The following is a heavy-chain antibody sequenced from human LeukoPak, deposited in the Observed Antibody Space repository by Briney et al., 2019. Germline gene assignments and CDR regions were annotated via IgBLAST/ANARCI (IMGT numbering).Heavy chain of an antibody. Sequence: PSETLSLTCTVSGGSISSGSYYWSWIRQPAGKGLEWIGRIYTSGSTNYNPSLKSRVTISVDTSKNQFSLKLSSVTAADTAVYYCAREYSYGYYYYYYMDVWGRGTTVIVSS. CDR3: AREYSYGYYYYYYMDV. CDR2: IYTSGST. J-gene: IGHJ6*03. D-gene: IGHD5-18*01. V-gene: IGHV4-61*02. CDR1: GGSISSGSYY.